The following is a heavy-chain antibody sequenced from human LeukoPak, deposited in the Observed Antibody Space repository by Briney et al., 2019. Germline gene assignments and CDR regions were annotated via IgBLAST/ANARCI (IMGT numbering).Heavy chain of an antibody. CDR2: ISSSSSTI. V-gene: IGHV3-48*04. D-gene: IGHD5-18*01. CDR3: ARGSRGYSYIYYFDY. Sequence: GGSLRLSCAASGFTFSSYSMNWVRQALGKGLEWVSYISSSSSTIYYADSVKGRFTISRDNAKNSLYLQMNSLRAEDTAVYYCARGSRGYSYIYYFDYWGQGTLVTVSS. CDR1: GFTFSSYS. J-gene: IGHJ4*02.